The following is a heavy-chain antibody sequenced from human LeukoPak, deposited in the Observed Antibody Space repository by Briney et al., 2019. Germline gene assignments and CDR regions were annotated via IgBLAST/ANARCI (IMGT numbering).Heavy chain of an antibody. J-gene: IGHJ4*02. CDR3: AKDVGRGAARYFDY. D-gene: IGHD3-10*01. V-gene: IGHV3-9*01. CDR1: GFTFDDYA. CDR2: ISWNSGSI. Sequence: GGSLRLSCAASGFTFDDYAMHWVRQAPGKGLEWVSGISWNSGSIGYADSVKGRFTISRDNAKNSLYLQMNNLRAEDTALYYCAKDVGRGAARYFDYWGQGTLVTVSS.